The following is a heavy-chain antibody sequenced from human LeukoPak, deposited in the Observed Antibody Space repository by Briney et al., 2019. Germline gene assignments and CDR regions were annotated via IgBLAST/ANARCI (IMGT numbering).Heavy chain of an antibody. CDR1: GGTFSSYA. CDR2: IIPIFGTA. CDR3: ARGWLAEATVVTPYNY. V-gene: IGHV1-69*13. J-gene: IGHJ4*02. Sequence: SVKVSCKASGGTFSSYAISWVRQAPGQGLEWMGGIIPIFGTANYAQKFQGRVTITAVESMSTAYMELSSLRSEDTAVYYCARGWLAEATVVTPYNYWGQGTLVTVSS. D-gene: IGHD4-23*01.